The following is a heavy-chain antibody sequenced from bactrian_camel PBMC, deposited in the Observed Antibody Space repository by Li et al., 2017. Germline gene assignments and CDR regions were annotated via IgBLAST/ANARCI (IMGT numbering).Heavy chain of an antibody. Sequence: QLVESGGGSVQAGGSLRLSCAFDAYTPANVRMAWFRQAPGKEREGVASLASDGSSIYANSLKGRFTISRDNAKNTVYLQINGLKSGDTALYYCALDPYTLRVYGSWGQGTQVTVS. CDR2: LASDGSS. D-gene: IGHD3*01. V-gene: IGHV3S53*01. CDR1: AYTPANVR. CDR3: ALDPYTLRVYGS. J-gene: IGHJ4*01.